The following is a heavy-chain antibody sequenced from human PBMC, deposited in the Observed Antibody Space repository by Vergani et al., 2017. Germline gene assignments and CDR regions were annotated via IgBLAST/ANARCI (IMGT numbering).Heavy chain of an antibody. V-gene: IGHV1-8*01. Sequence: QVQLVQSGAEVKKPGASVKVSCKASGYTFTSYDINWVRQATGQGLEWMGWMNPNSGNTGYAQKFQGRVTMTRNTSISTAYMELRSLISEDTAVYYCARKDIVVVPAAHKVVFDPWGQGTLVTVSS. CDR2: MNPNSGNT. D-gene: IGHD2-2*01. CDR3: ARKDIVVVPAAHKVVFDP. J-gene: IGHJ5*02. CDR1: GYTFTSYD.